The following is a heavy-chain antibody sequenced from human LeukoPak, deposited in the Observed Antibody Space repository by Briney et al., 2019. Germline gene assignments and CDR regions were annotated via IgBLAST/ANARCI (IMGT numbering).Heavy chain of an antibody. D-gene: IGHD3-22*01. V-gene: IGHV3-30-3*01. CDR3: AKGTLLNSGSFDY. J-gene: IGHJ4*02. Sequence: PGRSLRLSCAASGFTFSIYAMHWVRQAPGKGLEWVAGISYNGSNEYYSDSVKGRFTISRDNSKNTLYLQMNSLRAEDTAVYYCAKGTLLNSGSFDYWGQGTLVTVSS. CDR2: ISYNGSNE. CDR1: GFTFSIYA.